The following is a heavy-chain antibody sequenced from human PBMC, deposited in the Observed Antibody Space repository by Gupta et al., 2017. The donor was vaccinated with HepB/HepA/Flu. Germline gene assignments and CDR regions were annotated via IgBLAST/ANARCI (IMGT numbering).Heavy chain of an antibody. Sequence: EVQLLESGGGLVQPGGSLRLSCAASGFTFSSYALSWVRQAPGKGLEWVSAISGSGGSTYYADSVKGRFTISRDNSKNTLYLQMNSLRAEDTAVYYCAKDLVGELRGEEGDYWGQGTLVTVSS. J-gene: IGHJ4*02. CDR2: ISGSGGST. CDR1: GFTFSSYA. D-gene: IGHD1-26*01. V-gene: IGHV3-23*01. CDR3: AKDLVGELRGEEGDY.